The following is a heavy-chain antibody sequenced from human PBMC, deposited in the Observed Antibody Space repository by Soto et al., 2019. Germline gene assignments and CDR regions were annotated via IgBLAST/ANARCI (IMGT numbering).Heavy chain of an antibody. D-gene: IGHD4-4*01. CDR2: IDPSDSYT. CDR1: GYSFTNYW. Sequence: PGESLKISCKGSGYSFTNYWISWVRQMPGKGLEWMGRIDPSDSYTNYSPTFQGHVTISVDKSFSTAYLQWSSLKASDTAMYYCARHESMSTVPGYWGQGTQVTVS. V-gene: IGHV5-10-1*01. J-gene: IGHJ4*02. CDR3: ARHESMSTVPGY.